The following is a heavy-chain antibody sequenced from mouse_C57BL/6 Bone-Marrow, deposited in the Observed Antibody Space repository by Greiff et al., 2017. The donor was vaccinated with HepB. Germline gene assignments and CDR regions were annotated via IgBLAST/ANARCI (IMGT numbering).Heavy chain of an antibody. CDR1: GYSFTDYN. CDR2: INPNYGTT. D-gene: IGHD1-1*01. CDR3: ARYHLLLRDQLRGWAMDY. Sequence: VQLQQSGPELVKPGASVKISCKASGYSFTDYNMNWVKQSNGKSLEWIGVINPNYGTTSYNQKFKGKATLTVDQSSSTAYMQLNSLTSEDSAVYYCARYHLLLRDQLRGWAMDYWGQGTSVTVSS. J-gene: IGHJ4*01. V-gene: IGHV1-39*01.